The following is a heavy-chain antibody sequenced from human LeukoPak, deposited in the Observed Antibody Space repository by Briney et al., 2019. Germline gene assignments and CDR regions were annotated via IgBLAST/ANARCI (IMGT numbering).Heavy chain of an antibody. CDR3: ATPTYDILTGSFDY. D-gene: IGHD3-9*01. CDR1: GFTFSDYY. Sequence: GGSLRLSCAASGFTFSDYYMSWIRQAPGKGLEWLSYISTSGSTIYYADSVKGRFTISRDNAKNSLYLQMNSLRAEDTAVYYCATPTYDILTGSFDYWGQGTLVTVSS. CDR2: ISTSGSTI. J-gene: IGHJ4*02. V-gene: IGHV3-11*01.